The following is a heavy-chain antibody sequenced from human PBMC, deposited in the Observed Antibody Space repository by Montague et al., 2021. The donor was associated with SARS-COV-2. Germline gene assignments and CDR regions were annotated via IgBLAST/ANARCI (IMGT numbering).Heavy chain of an antibody. CDR3: ARDPLDYGLWSSGSYYNEYYYYYGMDD. J-gene: IGHJ6*02. Sequence: SLRLSCAASGFTFSSYSMNWVRQAPGKGLEWVSSISSSSSYIYYADSVKGRFTISRDNAKNSLYLQMNSLRAEDTAVYYCARDPLDYGLWSSGSYYNEYYYYYGMDDWGQGTTVTVSS. D-gene: IGHD3-10*01. CDR2: ISSSSSYI. CDR1: GFTFSSYS. V-gene: IGHV3-21*01.